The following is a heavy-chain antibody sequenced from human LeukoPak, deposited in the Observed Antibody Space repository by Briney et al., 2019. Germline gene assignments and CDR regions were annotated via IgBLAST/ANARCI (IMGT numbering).Heavy chain of an antibody. J-gene: IGHJ6*03. CDR2: ISSSSSYI. CDR1: GFTFSNCA. V-gene: IGHV3-21*01. D-gene: IGHD2-2*01. Sequence: GGSLKLSCAASGFTFSNCAMHWVRQAPGKGLEWVSSISSSSSYIYYADSVKGRFTISRDNAKNSLYLQMNSLRAEDTAVYYCAREVVVVPAAMEYYMDVWGKGTTVTVSS. CDR3: AREVVVVPAAMEYYMDV.